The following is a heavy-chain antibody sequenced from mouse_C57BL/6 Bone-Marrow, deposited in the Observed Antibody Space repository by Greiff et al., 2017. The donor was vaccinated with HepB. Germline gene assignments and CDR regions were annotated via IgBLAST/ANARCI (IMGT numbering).Heavy chain of an antibody. J-gene: IGHJ3*01. Sequence: QVHVKQSGAELARPGASVKLSCKASGYTFTSYGISWVKQRTGQGLEWIGEIYPRSGNTYYNEKFKGKATLTADKSSSTAYMELRGLTSEDSAVYFCARSRTTVVAPFAYWGQGTLVTVSA. CDR1: GYTFTSYG. CDR3: ARSRTTVVAPFAY. D-gene: IGHD1-1*01. V-gene: IGHV1-81*01. CDR2: IYPRSGNT.